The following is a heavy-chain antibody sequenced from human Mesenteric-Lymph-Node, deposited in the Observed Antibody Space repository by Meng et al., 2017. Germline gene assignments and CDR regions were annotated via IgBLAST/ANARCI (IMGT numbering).Heavy chain of an antibody. J-gene: IGHJ4*02. V-gene: IGHV1-2*02. D-gene: IGHD2-2*01. CDR1: GYTFTGYY. CDR3: ARANPIVVVPAVAQGGDY. Sequence: ASVKVSCKASGYTFTGYYMHWLRQAPGQGLEWMGWINPNSGGTNYAQKFQGRVTMTRDTSISTAYMELSRLRSDDTAVYYCARANPIVVVPAVAQGGDYWGQGTLVTVSS. CDR2: INPNSGGT.